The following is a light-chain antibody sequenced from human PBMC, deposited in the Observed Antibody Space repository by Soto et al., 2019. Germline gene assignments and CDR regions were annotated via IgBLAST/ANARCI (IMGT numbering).Light chain of an antibody. CDR2: GAS. V-gene: IGKV3-15*01. J-gene: IGKJ3*01. CDR3: QHYGSSPLP. CDR1: QGISRK. Sequence: IVVTVSPSTVSVAQGERVRCSWRASQGISRKVAWYQHKPGQAPRLLISGASTGATGIPARFSVSGSGTQFTLAISSLQSEDFAVYYCQHYGSSPLPFGPGT.